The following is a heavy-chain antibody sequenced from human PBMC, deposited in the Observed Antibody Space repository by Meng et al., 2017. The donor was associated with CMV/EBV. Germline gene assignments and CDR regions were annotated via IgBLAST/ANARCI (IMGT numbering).Heavy chain of an antibody. CDR2: ILYDARNK. J-gene: IGHJ4*02. CDR1: GFTFNSYA. Sequence: GGSLRLSCAASGFTFNSYAMHWVRQAPGKGLDWVALILYDARNKYYADSVKGRFTISRDNSKNTLYLQMNSLRAEDTAVYYCAREKGWGADTTSFDYWGQGTLVTVSS. D-gene: IGHD6-19*01. CDR3: AREKGWGADTTSFDY. V-gene: IGHV3-30*04.